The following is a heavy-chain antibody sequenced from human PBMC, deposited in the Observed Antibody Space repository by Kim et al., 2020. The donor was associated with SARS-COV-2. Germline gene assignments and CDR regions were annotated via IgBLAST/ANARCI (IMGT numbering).Heavy chain of an antibody. CDR2: IYWDDDK. J-gene: IGHJ5*02. CDR3: AHRGGLVGAAXGXXX. D-gene: IGHD1-26*01. Sequence: SGPTLVKPTQTLTLTCTFSGFSLSTSGVGVGWIRQPPGKALEWLALIYWDDDKXXXXXLKSRLTITXDTSKTQVVLTMTNMDPVDTAXYXCAHRGGLVGAAXGXXXWGQGXXVTVSS. V-gene: IGHV2-5*02. CDR1: GFSLSTSGVG.